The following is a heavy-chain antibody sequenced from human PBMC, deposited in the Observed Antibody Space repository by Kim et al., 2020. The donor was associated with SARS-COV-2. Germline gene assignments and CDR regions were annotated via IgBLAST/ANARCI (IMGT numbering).Heavy chain of an antibody. J-gene: IGHJ3*02. CDR3: ARTYCGGDCYVADAFDI. CDR2: IYYSGST. D-gene: IGHD2-21*02. Sequence: SETLSLTCTVSGGSISSYYWSWIRQPPGKGLEWIGYIYYSGSTNYNPSLESRVTISVDTSKNQFSLKLSSVTAADTAVYYCARTYCGGDCYVADAFDIWGQGTMVTVSS. CDR1: GGSISSYY. V-gene: IGHV4-59*01.